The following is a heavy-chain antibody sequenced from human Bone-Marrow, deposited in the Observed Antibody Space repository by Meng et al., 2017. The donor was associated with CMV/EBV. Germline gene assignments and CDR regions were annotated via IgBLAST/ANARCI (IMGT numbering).Heavy chain of an antibody. CDR3: ARGGGFGELLGY. D-gene: IGHD3-10*01. CDR1: GFTFSSYA. J-gene: IGHJ4*02. CDR2: ISYDGSNK. V-gene: IGHV3-30-3*01. Sequence: GGSLRLSCAASGFTFSSYAMHWVRQAPGKGLEWVAVISYDGSNKYYADSVKGRFTISRDNSKNTLYLQMNSLRAEDTAVYYCARGGGFGELLGYWGQGTLVTVSS.